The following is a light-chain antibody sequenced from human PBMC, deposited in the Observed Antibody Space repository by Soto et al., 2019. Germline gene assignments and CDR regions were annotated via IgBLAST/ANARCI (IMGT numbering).Light chain of an antibody. CDR1: QSFSSY. J-gene: IGKJ5*01. V-gene: IGKV1-39*01. CDR3: QQSYSTPIT. Sequence: DIPMTQSPSSLSASVGDRVSMXCRASQSFSSYLNWYQQKPGKAPKLLIYAASSLQRGGPSRFSGSGSGTDFTRTISSLQPEDFATYYCQQSYSTPITFGQGTRLEI. CDR2: AAS.